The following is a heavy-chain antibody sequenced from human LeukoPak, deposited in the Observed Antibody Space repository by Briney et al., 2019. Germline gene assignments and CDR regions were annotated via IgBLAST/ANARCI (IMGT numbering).Heavy chain of an antibody. CDR1: GYTRTELS. CDR3: ATRGVLRFLEWLSPPYYYYGMDV. J-gene: IGHJ6*02. D-gene: IGHD3-3*01. CDR2: FDPEDGET. Sequence: SVKVSCKVSGYTRTELSMHWVRQAPGKGLEWMGGFDPEDGETIYAQKFQGRVTMTEDTSTDTAYMELSSLRSEDTAVYYCATRGVLRFLEWLSPPYYYYGMDVWGQGTTVTVSS. V-gene: IGHV1-24*01.